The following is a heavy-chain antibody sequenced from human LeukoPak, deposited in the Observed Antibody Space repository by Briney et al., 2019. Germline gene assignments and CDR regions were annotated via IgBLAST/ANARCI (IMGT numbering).Heavy chain of an antibody. D-gene: IGHD6-19*01. J-gene: IGHJ5*02. CDR1: GFTFSSYG. V-gene: IGHV3-30*18. CDR2: ISYDGSNK. CDR3: AKEQWLVELNWFDP. Sequence: GGSLRLSCAASGFTFSSYGMHWVRQAPGKGLEWVAVISYDGSNKYYADSVKGRFTISRDNSKNTLYLQMNSLRAEDTAVYYCAKEQWLVELNWFDPWGQGTLVTVSS.